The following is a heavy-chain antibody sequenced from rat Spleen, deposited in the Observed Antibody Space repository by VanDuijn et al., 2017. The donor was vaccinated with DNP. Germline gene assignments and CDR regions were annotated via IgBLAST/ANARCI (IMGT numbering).Heavy chain of an antibody. Sequence: EVQLVESGGGLVQSGRSLKLSCAASGFTFSDHNMAWVRQVPKKGLEWVASSSYDGSRVHYRDSVKGRFTITRDNAKSTLDRQMESLRSEDTATYYCARQGYTTDYFDYWGQGVMVTVSS. D-gene: IGHD1-6*01. CDR1: GFTFSDHN. V-gene: IGHV5-7*01. J-gene: IGHJ2*01. CDR3: ARQGYTTDYFDY. CDR2: SSYDGSRV.